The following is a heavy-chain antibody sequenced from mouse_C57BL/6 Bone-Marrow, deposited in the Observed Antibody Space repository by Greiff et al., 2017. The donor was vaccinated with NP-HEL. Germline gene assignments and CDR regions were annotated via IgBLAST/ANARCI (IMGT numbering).Heavy chain of an antibody. CDR1: EYEFPSHD. V-gene: IGHV5-2*01. Sequence: EVKLVESGGGLVQPGESLKLSCESNEYEFPSHDMSWVRKTPEKRLELVAAINSDGGSTYYPDTMERRFIIARDNTKKTLYLQMSSLRSEDTALYYCARQGYGNYWYFDVWGTGTTVTVSS. CDR2: INSDGGST. J-gene: IGHJ1*03. D-gene: IGHD2-10*02. CDR3: ARQGYGNYWYFDV.